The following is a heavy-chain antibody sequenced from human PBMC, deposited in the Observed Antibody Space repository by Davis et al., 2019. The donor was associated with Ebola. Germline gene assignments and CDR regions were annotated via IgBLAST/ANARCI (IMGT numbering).Heavy chain of an antibody. D-gene: IGHD2-2*01. CDR3: ARGSVIGSTSWYYNY. Sequence: MPSETLSLTCAVYGGSFSDYSWNWIRQPPGKGLEWIGSINHSGSANYNPSLKSRLTISVDTSKKQFSLKLSSVTAADTAVYYCARGSVIGSTSWYYNYWGQGTLVTVSS. CDR2: INHSGSA. CDR1: GGSFSDYS. V-gene: IGHV4-34*01. J-gene: IGHJ4*02.